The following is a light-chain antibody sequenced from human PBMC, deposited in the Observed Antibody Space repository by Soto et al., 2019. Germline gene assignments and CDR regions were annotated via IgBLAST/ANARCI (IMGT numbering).Light chain of an antibody. CDR2: AAS. V-gene: IGKV3-20*01. Sequence: ENVFTPSPGTPSLSPREKKTPSSKAHQSFSSHFLAWYQQRPGQAPRLLIYAASSRATGIPDRFSGSASGTDFTLTISRLEPEDFAMYYCQQYAISHRTFGQGTKVDIK. CDR3: QQYAISHRT. CDR1: QSFSSHF. J-gene: IGKJ1*01.